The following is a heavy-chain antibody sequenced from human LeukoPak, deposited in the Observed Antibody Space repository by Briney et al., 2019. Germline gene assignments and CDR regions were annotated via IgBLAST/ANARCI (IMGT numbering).Heavy chain of an antibody. CDR2: IYTSGST. CDR3: ARDYYDSSGYPAGAFDI. V-gene: IGHV4-61*02. CDR1: GGSISSGSYY. J-gene: IGHJ3*02. Sequence: SQTLSLTCTVSGGSISSGSYYWSWIRQPAGKGLEWIGRIYTSGSTNYNPSLKSRVTISVDTSKNQFSLKLSSVTAADTAVYYCARDYYDSSGYPAGAFDIWGQGTMVTVSS. D-gene: IGHD3-22*01.